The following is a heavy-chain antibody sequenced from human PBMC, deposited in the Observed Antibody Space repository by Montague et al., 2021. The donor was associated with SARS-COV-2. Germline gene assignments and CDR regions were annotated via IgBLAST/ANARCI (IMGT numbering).Heavy chain of an antibody. V-gene: IGHV4-34*01. CDR2: INHSGSA. D-gene: IGHD3-9*01. Sequence: SETRSLTCAVYGGSFSGYYWSWIRQPPGKGLEWIGEINHSGSAKYNPSRNSRGTISVDTSKNQFSLKLSSVTTADTAVYYCARHVYDILTGYYTYWYFDLWGRGTLVTVPS. CDR1: GGSFSGYY. J-gene: IGHJ2*01. CDR3: ARHVYDILTGYYTYWYFDL.